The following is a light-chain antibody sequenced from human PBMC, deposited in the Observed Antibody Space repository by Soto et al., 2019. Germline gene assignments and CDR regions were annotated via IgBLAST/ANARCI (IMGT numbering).Light chain of an antibody. Sequence: EIVMTQSPATLSVSPGARATLSCRASQSVSSNLAWYQQKPGQAPRLLIYGASTRATGIPARFSGSESGTEFTLTISSLQSEDFAVYYCQQYNNWPPLTVGGGIKVDIK. V-gene: IGKV3-15*01. J-gene: IGKJ4*01. CDR1: QSVSSN. CDR3: QQYNNWPPLT. CDR2: GAS.